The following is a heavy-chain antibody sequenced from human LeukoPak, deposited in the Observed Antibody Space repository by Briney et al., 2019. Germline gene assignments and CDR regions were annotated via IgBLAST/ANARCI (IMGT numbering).Heavy chain of an antibody. J-gene: IGHJ1*01. CDR1: GFTFCSYA. CDR2: ISYDGSSK. V-gene: IGHV3-30-3*01. CDR3: ARGTLFSLGYYDSSGAANEYFQH. D-gene: IGHD3-22*01. Sequence: GRSLRLSCAASGFTFCSYAMHWVRPAQGKGLEWAAVISYDGSSKYYADSVKGRFTISRDNSKNTLYLQMNSLRAEDTAVYYCARGTLFSLGYYDSSGAANEYFQHWGQGTLVTVSS.